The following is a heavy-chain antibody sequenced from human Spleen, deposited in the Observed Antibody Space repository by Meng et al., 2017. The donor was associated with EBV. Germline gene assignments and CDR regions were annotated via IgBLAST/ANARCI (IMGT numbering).Heavy chain of an antibody. D-gene: IGHD2-2*01. Sequence: QVQLQESGPGVVKPSKTLSLTCTVSGGSIRSGGYYWSWIRQPPGKGLEWIGYIYYSGSTFYNPSLKSRVTISVDTSKKQFSLRLSSVTAADTAVYYCARIPVDVVVPAAIYFDYWGQGTLVTVSS. CDR2: IYYSGST. CDR1: GGSIRSGGYY. J-gene: IGHJ4*02. CDR3: ARIPVDVVVPAAIYFDY. V-gene: IGHV4-30-4*01.